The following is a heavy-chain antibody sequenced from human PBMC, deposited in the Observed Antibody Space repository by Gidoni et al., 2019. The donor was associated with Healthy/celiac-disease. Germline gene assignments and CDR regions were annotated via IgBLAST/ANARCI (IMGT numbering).Heavy chain of an antibody. Sequence: VQLVESGGGLVQPGRSLSLSCAASGFTFDDYAMHWVRQAPGKGLEWVSGISWNSGSIGYADSVKGRFTISRDNAKNSLYLQMNSLRAEDTALYYCAKDGRYFDWLSNSGFDYWGQGTLVTVSS. CDR1: GFTFDDYA. J-gene: IGHJ4*02. CDR2: ISWNSGSI. V-gene: IGHV3-9*01. D-gene: IGHD3-9*01. CDR3: AKDGRYFDWLSNSGFDY.